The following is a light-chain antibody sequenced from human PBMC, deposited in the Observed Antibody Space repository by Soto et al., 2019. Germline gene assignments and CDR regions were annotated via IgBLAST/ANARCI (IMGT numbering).Light chain of an antibody. CDR3: QKYGSTPIT. V-gene: IGKV3-20*01. CDR2: GAS. Sequence: EIVLTQSPGTLSLSPGERATLSCRASQSVSSSYLAWYQQKPGQAPRLLTYGASSRATGIPDRFSGSGSGTDFTLTISRLEPEDFAVYYCQKYGSTPITFGEGTKVEIQ. J-gene: IGKJ4*01. CDR1: QSVSSSY.